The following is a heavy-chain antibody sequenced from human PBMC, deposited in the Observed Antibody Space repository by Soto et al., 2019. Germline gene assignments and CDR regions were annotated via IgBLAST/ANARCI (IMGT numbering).Heavy chain of an antibody. CDR2: ISYDGSNK. J-gene: IGHJ6*02. Sequence: GGSLRLSCAASGFTFSSYAMHWVRQAPGKGLEWVAVISYDGSNKYYADSVKGRFTISRDNSKNTLYLQMNSLRAEDTAVYYCAKADSGGYYYGMDVWGQGTTVTVSS. CDR3: AKADSGGYYYGMDV. V-gene: IGHV3-30-3*01. CDR1: GFTFSSYA. D-gene: IGHD5-12*01.